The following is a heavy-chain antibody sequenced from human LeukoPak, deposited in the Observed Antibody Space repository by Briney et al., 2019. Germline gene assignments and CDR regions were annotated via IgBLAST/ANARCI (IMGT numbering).Heavy chain of an antibody. V-gene: IGHV1-69*01. D-gene: IGHD7-27*01. CDR1: GGTFSSYA. J-gene: IGHJ2*01. CDR2: IIPIFGTA. Sequence: GSSVKVSCKASGGTFSSYAISWVRQAPGQGLEWMGGIIPIFGTANYAQKFQGRVTITADESTSTAYMELSSLRSEDTAVYYCARNWGSRVDWYFDLWGRGTLVTVSS. CDR3: ARNWGSRVDWYFDL.